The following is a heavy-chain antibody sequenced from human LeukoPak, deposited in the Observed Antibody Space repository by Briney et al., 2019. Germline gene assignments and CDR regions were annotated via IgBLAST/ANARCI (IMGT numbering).Heavy chain of an antibody. CDR1: GFTFSSYA. CDR2: ISYDGSNK. CDR3: ARSSTYRLVYFDY. V-gene: IGHV3-30*04. D-gene: IGHD6-6*01. Sequence: GGSLRLSCAASGFTFSSYAMHWVRQAPGKGLEWVAVISYDGSNKYYADSVKGRFTISRDNSKNTLYLQMNSLRAEDTAVYYCARSSTYRLVYFDYWGQGTLVTVSS. J-gene: IGHJ4*02.